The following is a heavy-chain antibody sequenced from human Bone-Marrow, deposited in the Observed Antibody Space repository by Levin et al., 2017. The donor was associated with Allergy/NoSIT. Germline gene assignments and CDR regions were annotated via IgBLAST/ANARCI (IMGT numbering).Heavy chain of an antibody. V-gene: IGHV1-3*01. J-gene: IGHJ6*02. CDR3: AIGSSGGREGYYYYYGMDV. CDR1: GYTFTSYA. Sequence: VASVKVSCKASGYTFTSYAMHWVRQAPGQRLEWMGWINAGNGNTKYSQKFQGRVTITRDTSASTAYMELSSLRSEDTAVFYCAIGSSGGREGYYYYYGMDVWGQGTTVTVSS. D-gene: IGHD2-15*01. CDR2: INAGNGNT.